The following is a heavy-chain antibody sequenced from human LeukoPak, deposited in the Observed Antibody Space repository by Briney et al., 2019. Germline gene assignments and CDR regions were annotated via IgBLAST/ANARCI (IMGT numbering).Heavy chain of an antibody. V-gene: IGHV3-23*01. CDR1: GFTFNNYA. J-gene: IGHJ4*02. Sequence: PGGSLRLSCAASGFTFNNYAMSWVRQAPGKGLEWVSAISGSGGNTYYANSVKGRFIIFRDNSKDTLYLQMDSLTAEDAAVFYCAKIPQSYYYDSSGYYLDYWGQGTLVTVSS. CDR3: AKIPQSYYYDSSGYYLDY. CDR2: ISGSGGNT. D-gene: IGHD3-22*01.